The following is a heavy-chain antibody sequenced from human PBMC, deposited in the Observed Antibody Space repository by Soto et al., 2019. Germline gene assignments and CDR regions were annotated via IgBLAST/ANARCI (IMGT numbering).Heavy chain of an antibody. Sequence: ASVKVSCKTSGYTSSNYGINWVRQAPGQGLEWMGWISGYNGNTNYAQTVQGRVTMTTDTSTGTVYMELRSLKSDDTAIYYCSRFIMVGGWFDPNYYHGMDVWGQGTTVTVSS. J-gene: IGHJ6*01. D-gene: IGHD6-19*01. CDR1: GYTSSNYG. CDR2: ISGYNGNT. CDR3: SRFIMVGGWFDPNYYHGMDV. V-gene: IGHV1-18*01.